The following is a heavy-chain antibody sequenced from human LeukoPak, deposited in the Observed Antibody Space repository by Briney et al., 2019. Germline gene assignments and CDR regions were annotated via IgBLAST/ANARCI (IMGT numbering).Heavy chain of an antibody. J-gene: IGHJ4*02. CDR1: GDPISSSVYY. Sequence: SETLSLPCTVSGDPISSSVYYWGSIRQPPGKGLEWIGSIYYTGRTYYNPYLKSRVAMSVVTSKSQFSLKLSSMTAADTTVYYCARYVDSTGYYMGDFDYWGQGTLVTVSS. V-gene: IGHV4-39*01. D-gene: IGHD3-22*01. CDR2: IYYTGRT. CDR3: ARYVDSTGYYMGDFDY.